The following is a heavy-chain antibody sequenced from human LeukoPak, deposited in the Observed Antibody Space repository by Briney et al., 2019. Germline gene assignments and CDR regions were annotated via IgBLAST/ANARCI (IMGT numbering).Heavy chain of an antibody. CDR1: GFTVSSNY. Sequence: GGSLRLSCAASGFTVSSNYMSWVRQAPGKGLEWVSVIYSGGSTYYADSVKGRFTISRDNSKNALYLQMNSLRAEDTAVYYCAKDLGYDFWSGSPDYWGQGTLVTVSS. J-gene: IGHJ4*02. D-gene: IGHD3-3*01. CDR2: IYSGGST. CDR3: AKDLGYDFWSGSPDY. V-gene: IGHV3-66*01.